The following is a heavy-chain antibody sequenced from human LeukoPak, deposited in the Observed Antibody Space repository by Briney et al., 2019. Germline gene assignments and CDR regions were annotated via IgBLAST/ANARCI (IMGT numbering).Heavy chain of an antibody. Sequence: GGSLRLSCTASGYRFSDHGIHWVRQAPGKGLEWVANIKQDGSEKYYVDSVKGRFTISRDNAKNSLYLQMNSLRAEDTAVYYCARVGEYGDYPLDAFDIWGQGTMVTVSS. D-gene: IGHD4-17*01. CDR1: GYRFSDHG. V-gene: IGHV3-7*03. CDR3: ARVGEYGDYPLDAFDI. CDR2: IKQDGSEK. J-gene: IGHJ3*02.